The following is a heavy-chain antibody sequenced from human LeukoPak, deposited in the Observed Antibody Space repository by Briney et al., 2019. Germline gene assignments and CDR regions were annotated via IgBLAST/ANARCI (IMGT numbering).Heavy chain of an antibody. V-gene: IGHV5-51*01. CDR3: ARPHDTGVGASGSGWSYFDF. Sequence: GESLKISCQGSGYRFTNYWVAWVRQIPGKGLEWMRIINPADGYTRYSPSFQGQVTISTDPSIFTAYLQWSSLRASDTAIYYCARPHDTGVGASGSGWSYFDFWGQGALITVSS. CDR1: GYRFTNYW. J-gene: IGHJ4*02. D-gene: IGHD6-19*01. CDR2: INPADGYT.